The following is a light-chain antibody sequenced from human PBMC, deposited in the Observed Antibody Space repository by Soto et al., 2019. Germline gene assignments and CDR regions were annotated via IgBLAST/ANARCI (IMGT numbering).Light chain of an antibody. CDR1: QRVSSSY. V-gene: IGKV3-20*01. CDR2: GAS. J-gene: IGKJ1*01. Sequence: EIVLTQSPGTLSLSPGERATLSCRASQRVSSSYLAWYQQKPGQTPGLLIYGASDRATGIPDRFSGSGSGTDFTLTISRLEPEEFAVYYCQQYHSSPVTFGQGTKVEIK. CDR3: QQYHSSPVT.